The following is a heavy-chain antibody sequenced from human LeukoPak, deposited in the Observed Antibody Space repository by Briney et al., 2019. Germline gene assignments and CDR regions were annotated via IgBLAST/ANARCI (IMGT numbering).Heavy chain of an antibody. Sequence: ASVKVSCKASGYTFTGYYMHWVRQAPGQGLERMGWINPNSGGTNYAQKFQGRVTMTRDTSISTAYMELSRLRSDDTAVYYCASIAVAGTGLRTDYWGQGTLVTVSS. D-gene: IGHD6-19*01. CDR2: INPNSGGT. J-gene: IGHJ4*02. CDR1: GYTFTGYY. CDR3: ASIAVAGTGLRTDY. V-gene: IGHV1-2*02.